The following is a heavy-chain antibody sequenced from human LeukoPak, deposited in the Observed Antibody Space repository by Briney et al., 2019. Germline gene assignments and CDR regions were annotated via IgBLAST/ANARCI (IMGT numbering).Heavy chain of an antibody. CDR3: ASGLEYSGSYYRAFDI. Sequence: SETLSLTCTVSGGSISSYYWSWIRQPPGKGLEWIGYIYYSGSTNYNPPLKSRVTISVDTSKNQFSLKLSSVTAADTAVYYCASGLEYSGSYYRAFDIWGQGTMVTVSS. CDR2: IYYSGST. J-gene: IGHJ3*02. CDR1: GGSISSYY. V-gene: IGHV4-59*01. D-gene: IGHD1-26*01.